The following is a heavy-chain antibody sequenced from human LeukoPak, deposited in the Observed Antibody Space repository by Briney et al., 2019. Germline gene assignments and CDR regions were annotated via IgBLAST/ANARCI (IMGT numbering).Heavy chain of an antibody. CDR1: GFTFGNSW. CDR3: VVVVEPPDSDGFDV. V-gene: IGHV3-74*01. D-gene: IGHD1-14*01. J-gene: IGHJ3*01. CDR2: INADGSTA. Sequence: GGALRLSCAASGFTFGNSWVHWVRQAPGKGLVWVSLINADGSTATYADSVKGRFTISRDNARNTLSLQMNSLTIEDTAVYYCVVVVEPPDSDGFDVWGQGTMITVSS.